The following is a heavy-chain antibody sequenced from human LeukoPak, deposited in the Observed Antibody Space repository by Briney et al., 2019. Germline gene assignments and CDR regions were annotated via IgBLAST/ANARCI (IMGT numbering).Heavy chain of an antibody. J-gene: IGHJ4*02. V-gene: IGHV4-61*02. D-gene: IGHD1-26*01. CDR2: IYTSGST. Sequence: SQTLSLTCTVSGGSISSGSYYWSWIRQPAGKGLEWIGRIYTSGSTNYNPSLKSRVTISVDRSKNQFSLKLSSVTAADTAVYYCARDRDDSGSYEGLGYWGQGTLVTVSS. CDR3: ARDRDDSGSYEGLGY. CDR1: GGSISSGSYY.